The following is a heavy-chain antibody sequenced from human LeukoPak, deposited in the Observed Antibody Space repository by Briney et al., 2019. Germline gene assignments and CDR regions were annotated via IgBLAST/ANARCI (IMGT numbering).Heavy chain of an antibody. CDR2: ISGSGGST. Sequence: PGASLRLSCAASGFTFSSYAMSWVRQAPGKGLEWVSAISGSGGSTYYADSVKGRFTISRDNSKNTLYLQMNSLRAVDTAVYYCAKGLVPAARYGMDVWGQGTTVTVSS. D-gene: IGHD2-2*01. CDR3: AKGLVPAARYGMDV. CDR1: GFTFSSYA. J-gene: IGHJ6*02. V-gene: IGHV3-23*01.